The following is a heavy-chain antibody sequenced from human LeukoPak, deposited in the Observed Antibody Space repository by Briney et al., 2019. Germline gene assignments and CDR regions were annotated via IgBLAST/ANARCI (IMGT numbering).Heavy chain of an antibody. Sequence: SETLSLTCTVSGGSISSYYWSWIRQPPGKGLEWIGYIYYSGSTNYNPSLKSRVTISVDTSKNQFSLKLSSVTAADTAVYYCVRGRAWFDPWGQGTLVTVSS. CDR1: GGSISSYY. J-gene: IGHJ5*02. V-gene: IGHV4-59*12. D-gene: IGHD3-10*01. CDR2: IYYSGST. CDR3: VRGRAWFDP.